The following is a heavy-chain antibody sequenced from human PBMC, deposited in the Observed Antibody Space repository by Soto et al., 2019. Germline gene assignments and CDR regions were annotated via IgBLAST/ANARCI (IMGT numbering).Heavy chain of an antibody. CDR3: ARHRYSSSWLDY. J-gene: IGHJ4*02. CDR1: GGSISSSSYY. Sequence: SETLSLTCTVSGGSISSSSYYWGWIRQPPGKGLEWIGSIYYSGSTYYNPSLKSRVTISVDTSKNQFSLKLSSVTAADTAVYYCARHRYSSSWLDYWGQGTLVTVSS. V-gene: IGHV4-39*01. CDR2: IYYSGST. D-gene: IGHD6-13*01.